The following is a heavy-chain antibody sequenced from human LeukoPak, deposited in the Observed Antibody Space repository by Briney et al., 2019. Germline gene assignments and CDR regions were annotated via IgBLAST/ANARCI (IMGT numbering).Heavy chain of an antibody. CDR2: MNPNSGNT. CDR1: GYTFTSYD. CDR3: AVERGLTGTDY. V-gene: IGHV1-8*03. Sequence: ASVKVSCKASGYTFTSYDINWVRQATGQGLEWMGWMNPNSGNTGYAQKFQGRVTITRNTSISTAYMELSGLRSEDTAVYYCAVERGLTGTDYWGQGTLVTVSS. J-gene: IGHJ4*02. D-gene: IGHD1-20*01.